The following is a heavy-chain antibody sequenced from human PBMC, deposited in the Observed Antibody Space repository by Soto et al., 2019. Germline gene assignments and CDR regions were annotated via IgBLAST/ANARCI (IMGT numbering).Heavy chain of an antibody. CDR2: ISSSSSTI. J-gene: IGHJ4*02. CDR1: GFTFSSYS. Sequence: GGSLRLSCAASGFTFSSYSMNWVRQAPGKGLEWVSYISSSSSTIYYADSVKGRFTISRDNAKNSLYLQMNSLRAEDTAVYYCASWFGELWRLYWGQGTLVTVSS. D-gene: IGHD3-10*01. CDR3: ASWFGELWRLY. V-gene: IGHV3-48*01.